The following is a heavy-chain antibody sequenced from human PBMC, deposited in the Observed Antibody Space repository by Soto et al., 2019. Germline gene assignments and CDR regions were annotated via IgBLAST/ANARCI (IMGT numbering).Heavy chain of an antibody. D-gene: IGHD1-26*01. CDR3: ARGGWELLGAFDI. CDR2: INPNSGGT. J-gene: IGHJ3*02. V-gene: IGHV1-2*04. Sequence: ASVKVSCKASGYTFTGYYMHWVRQAPGQGLEWMGWINPNSGGTNYTQKFQGWVTMTRDTSISTAYMELSRLRSDDTAVYYCARGGWELLGAFDIWGQGTMVTVSS. CDR1: GYTFTGYY.